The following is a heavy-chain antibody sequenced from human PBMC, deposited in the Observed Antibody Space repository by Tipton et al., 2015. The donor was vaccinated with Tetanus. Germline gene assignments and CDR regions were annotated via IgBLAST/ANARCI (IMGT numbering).Heavy chain of an antibody. CDR1: GFTFSTYS. J-gene: IGHJ6*02. D-gene: IGHD5-18*01. CDR3: ARVGISQNAYSYVYHGLDV. V-gene: IGHV3-74*01. Sequence: SLRLSCAASGFTFSTYSMNWVRQAPGKGLMWVSRINGHGTNTAYADSVKGRFTISRDNSKNTLYLEMNSLRAEDTAVYYCARVGISQNAYSYVYHGLDVWGQGTTVTVSS. CDR2: INGHGTNT.